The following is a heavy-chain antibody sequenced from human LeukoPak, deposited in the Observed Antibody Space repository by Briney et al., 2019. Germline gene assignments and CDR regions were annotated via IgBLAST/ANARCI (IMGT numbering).Heavy chain of an antibody. CDR2: IIPILGIA. V-gene: IGHV1-69*04. CDR3: ARDPQDIVVVPAAIKGDFDY. D-gene: IGHD2-2*02. CDR1: GYTFTGYY. Sequence: GASVKVSCKASGYTFTGYYMHWVRQAPGQGLEWMGRIIPILGIANYAQKFQGRVTITADKSTSTAYMELSSLRSEDTAVYYCARDPQDIVVVPAAIKGDFDYWGQGTLVTVSS. J-gene: IGHJ4*02.